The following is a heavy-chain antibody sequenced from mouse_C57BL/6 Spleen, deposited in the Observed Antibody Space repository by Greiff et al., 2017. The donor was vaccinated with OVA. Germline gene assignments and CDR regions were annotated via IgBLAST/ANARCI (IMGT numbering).Heavy chain of an antibody. Sequence: QVQLKQSGAELARPGASVKLSCKASGYTFTSYGISWVKQRTGQGLEWIGEIYPRSGNTYYNEKFKGKATLTADKSSSTAYMELRSLTSEDSAVYFCARPITTVVANWYFDVWGTGTTVTVSS. CDR1: GYTFTSYG. V-gene: IGHV1-81*01. CDR3: ARPITTVVANWYFDV. J-gene: IGHJ1*03. CDR2: IYPRSGNT. D-gene: IGHD1-1*01.